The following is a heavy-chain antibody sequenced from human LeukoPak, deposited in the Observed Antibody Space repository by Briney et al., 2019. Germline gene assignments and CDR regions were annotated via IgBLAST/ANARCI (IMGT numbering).Heavy chain of an antibody. CDR1: GYTFTSYD. CDR2: MSPNSGNT. CDR3: ARDLGGKSGTFDY. Sequence: GASVKVSCKASGYTFTSYDINWMRQATGQGLEWMGWMSPNSGNTGYAQKFQGRVTMTRDTSTGTAYLELSSLRSEDSAVYYCARDLGGKSGTFDYWGQGTLVTVSS. V-gene: IGHV1-8*01. D-gene: IGHD2-15*01. J-gene: IGHJ4*02.